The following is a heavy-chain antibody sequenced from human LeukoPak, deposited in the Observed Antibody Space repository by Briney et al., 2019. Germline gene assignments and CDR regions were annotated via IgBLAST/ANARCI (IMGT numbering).Heavy chain of an antibody. CDR1: GFSLRTGGVG. CDR2: IYWDDDK. D-gene: IGHD3-9*01. CDR3: VRSNDWLLKSLDAFDI. Sequence: SGPTLVKPTQTLTLTCTFSGFSLRTGGVGVGWIRQPPGKTLEWLALIYWDDDKRYSPSLKSRLTITKDTSKKQVVLTMTNMDPVDTATYYCVRSNDWLLKSLDAFDIWGQGTMVTVSS. V-gene: IGHV2-5*02. J-gene: IGHJ3*02.